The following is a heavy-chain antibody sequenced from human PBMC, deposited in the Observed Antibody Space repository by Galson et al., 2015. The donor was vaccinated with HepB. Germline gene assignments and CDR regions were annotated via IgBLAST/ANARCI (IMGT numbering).Heavy chain of an antibody. CDR3: AREGERYTNNWFDP. D-gene: IGHD1-1*01. J-gene: IGHJ5*02. V-gene: IGHV3-11*06. CDR2: ISSSGSYT. CDR1: GFTFSDYY. Sequence: SLRLSCAASGFTFSDYYMNWIRQAPGKGLEWVSYISSSGSYTNYADSVKGRFTISRDNAKNSLYLQMNSLRAEDTAVYYCAREGERYTNNWFDPWGQGTLVTVSP.